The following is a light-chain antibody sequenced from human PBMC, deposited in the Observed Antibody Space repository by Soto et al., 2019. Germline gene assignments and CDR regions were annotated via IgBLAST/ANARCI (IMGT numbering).Light chain of an antibody. J-gene: IGLJ3*02. CDR1: SSNIGSNY. CDR2: RNN. V-gene: IGLV1-47*01. Sequence: QSALTQPPSASGTPGQRVTISCSGSSSNIGSNYVYWYQQLPGTAPKLLIYRNNQRPSGVPDRFSGSKSGTSASLAISGLRSEDEADYYCAAWDDSLSGRVFGGGTKGDRP. CDR3: AAWDDSLSGRV.